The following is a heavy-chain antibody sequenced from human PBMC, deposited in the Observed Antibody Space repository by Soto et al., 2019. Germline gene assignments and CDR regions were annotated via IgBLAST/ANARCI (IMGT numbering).Heavy chain of an antibody. Sequence: ASVKVSCKVSGYTLTELSMHWVRQAPGKGLEWMGGFDPEDGETIYAQKFQGRVTMTEDTSTDTAYMELSSLRSEDTAVYYCATSGGYYDSSGYFDDWGQGTLVTVSS. D-gene: IGHD3-22*01. J-gene: IGHJ4*02. V-gene: IGHV1-24*01. CDR3: ATSGGYYDSSGYFDD. CDR1: GYTLTELS. CDR2: FDPEDGET.